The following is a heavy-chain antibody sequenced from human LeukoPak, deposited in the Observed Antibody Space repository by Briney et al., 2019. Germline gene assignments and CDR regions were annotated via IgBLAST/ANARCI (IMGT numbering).Heavy chain of an antibody. V-gene: IGHV1-18*01. J-gene: IGHJ6*03. D-gene: IGHD2-2*01. CDR3: ASCSSTSCYRNYYYYYYMDV. CDR1: GYTFTNYG. Sequence: ASVKVSCKASGYTFTNYGISWVRQAPGQGLEWRGWISAYNGNTKYAQKFQGRVTITTDESTSTAYMELSSLISEDTAVYYCASCSSTSCYRNYYYYYYMDVWGKGTTVTVSS. CDR2: ISAYNGNT.